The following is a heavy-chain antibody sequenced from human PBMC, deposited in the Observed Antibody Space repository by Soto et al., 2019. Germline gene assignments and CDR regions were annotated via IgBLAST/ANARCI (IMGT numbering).Heavy chain of an antibody. CDR3: AKDSWGGTVSGWSHDS. J-gene: IGHJ4*02. D-gene: IGHD6-19*01. CDR1: GFTFSNYP. V-gene: IGHV3-23*01. Sequence: GGSLRLSCAASGFTFSNYPMSWVRQAPGKGLEWVSVISGSGAFYADSVKGRFTISRDHSKNALYLQMNSLRGDDTAVYYCAKDSWGGTVSGWSHDSLGQGTLVTVS. CDR2: ISGSGA.